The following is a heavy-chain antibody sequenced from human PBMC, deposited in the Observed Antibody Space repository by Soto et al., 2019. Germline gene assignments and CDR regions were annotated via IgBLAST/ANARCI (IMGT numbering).Heavy chain of an antibody. CDR1: GSTFTSNR. CDR2: ISTYNENM. D-gene: IGHD5-18*01. Sequence: QVHPVQSGPEMKKTGASVRVSCKVSGSTFTSNRLGWVRQAPGQGLEWMGWISTYNENMDTAPQLQGRLTMTTDTSTKAAYMVLTNLKLDATALYYCAYVGVYSTGDYSFDFWGQGTPGTVSS. J-gene: IGHJ4*02. V-gene: IGHV1-18*04. CDR3: AYVGVYSTGDYSFDF.